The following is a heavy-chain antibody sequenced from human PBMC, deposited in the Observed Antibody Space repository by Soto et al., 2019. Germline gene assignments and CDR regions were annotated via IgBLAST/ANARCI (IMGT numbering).Heavy chain of an antibody. CDR3: ARDDVAGSFGGLDQH. D-gene: IGHD6-19*01. CDR2: ISAYNGNT. CDR1: GYTFTSYG. V-gene: IGHV1-18*01. J-gene: IGHJ1*01. Sequence: ASVKVSCKASGYTFTSYGISWVRQAPGQGLEWMGWISAYNGNTNYAQKLQGRVTMTTDTSTSTAYMELRSLRSDDTAVYYCARDDVAGSFGGLDQHWGQGTLVTVSS.